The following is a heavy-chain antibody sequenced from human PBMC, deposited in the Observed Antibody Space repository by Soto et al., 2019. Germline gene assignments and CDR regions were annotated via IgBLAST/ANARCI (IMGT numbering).Heavy chain of an antibody. CDR1: GGTFSSYA. Sequence: QVQLVQSGAEVKKPGSSVKVSCKASGGTFSSYAISWVRQAPGQGLEWMGGIIPIFGTANYAQKFQGRVLLTADESKGTASMEVSSVRSEDPAVYYCAGGDVATAMLSSLGSTRWFDPWCQGTLVTVSS. D-gene: IGHD5-18*01. CDR2: IIPIFGTA. V-gene: IGHV1-69*01. CDR3: AGGDVATAMLSSLGSTRWFDP. J-gene: IGHJ5*02.